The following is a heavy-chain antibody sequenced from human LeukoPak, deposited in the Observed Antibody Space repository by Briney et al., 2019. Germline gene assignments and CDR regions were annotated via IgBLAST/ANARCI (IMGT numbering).Heavy chain of an antibody. CDR3: ARDQLESIAAASYGMDV. D-gene: IGHD6-13*01. V-gene: IGHV3-30*04. Sequence: GGSLRLSCAASGFTFSSYAMHWVRQAPGKGLEWVAVISYDGSNKYYADSVKGRFTISRDNSKNMLYLQMNSLRAEDTAVYYCARDQLESIAAASYGMDVWGQGTTVTVSS. CDR2: ISYDGSNK. CDR1: GFTFSSYA. J-gene: IGHJ6*02.